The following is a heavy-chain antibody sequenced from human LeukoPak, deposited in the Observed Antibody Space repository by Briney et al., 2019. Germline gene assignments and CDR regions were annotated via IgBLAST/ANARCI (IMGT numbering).Heavy chain of an antibody. V-gene: IGHV1-18*01. CDR3: ARSGVGYFYDSSGYYPLDY. CDR1: GYTFTNYG. Sequence: ASVKVSCKASGYTFTNYGISWVRQAPGQGLEWMGWISAYNGNTNSAQILQGRVTMTTDTSTSTAYMEPRSLRSDDTAVYYCARSGVGYFYDSSGYYPLDYWGQGTLVTVSS. D-gene: IGHD3-22*01. CDR2: ISAYNGNT. J-gene: IGHJ4*02.